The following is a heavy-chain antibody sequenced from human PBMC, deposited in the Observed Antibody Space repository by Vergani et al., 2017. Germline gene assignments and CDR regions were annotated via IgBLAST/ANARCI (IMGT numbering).Heavy chain of an antibody. CDR3: ARLGLGTNSGWFDH. D-gene: IGHD3-16*01. J-gene: IGHJ5*02. Sequence: EVQLVESGGGLVQPGGSLRLSCAASGFTFSSYWMSWVRQAPGKGLEWVANIKQDGSEKYYVDSVKGRFTISRDNAKNSLYLQMNSLRAEDTAVYYCARLGLGTNSGWFDHWGQGTLVTVSS. V-gene: IGHV3-7*01. CDR2: IKQDGSEK. CDR1: GFTFSSYW.